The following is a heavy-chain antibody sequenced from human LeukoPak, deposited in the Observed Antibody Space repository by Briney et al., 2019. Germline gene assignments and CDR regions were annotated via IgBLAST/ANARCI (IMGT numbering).Heavy chain of an antibody. J-gene: IGHJ4*02. Sequence: SETLSLTCTVSGGSISSSSYYWGWIRQPPGKGLEWIGSIYYSGSTYYNPSLKSRVTISVDTSKNQFSLKLSSVTAADTAVYYCARSGYSSGWYSDYWGQGTLVTVSS. D-gene: IGHD6-19*01. CDR2: IYYSGST. CDR3: ARSGYSSGWYSDY. V-gene: IGHV4-39*01. CDR1: GGSISSSSYY.